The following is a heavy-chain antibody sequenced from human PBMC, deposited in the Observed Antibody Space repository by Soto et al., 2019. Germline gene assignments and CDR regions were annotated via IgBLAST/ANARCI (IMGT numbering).Heavy chain of an antibody. J-gene: IGHJ4*02. D-gene: IGHD5-18*01. CDR2: IKSKTDGGTT. V-gene: IGHV3-15*07. CDR3: TTYTKRGYSYGYLKEGY. Sequence: GGSLRLSCAASGFTFSNAWMNWVRQAPGKGLEWVGRIKSKTDGGTTDYAAPVKGRFTISRDDSKNTLYLQMNSLKTEDTAVYYCTTYTKRGYSYGYLKEGYWGQGTLVTVSS. CDR1: GFTFSNAW.